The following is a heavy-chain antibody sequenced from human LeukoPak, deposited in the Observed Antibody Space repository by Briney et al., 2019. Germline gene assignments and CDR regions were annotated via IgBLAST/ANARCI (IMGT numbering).Heavy chain of an antibody. CDR1: GFTFRSYS. V-gene: IGHV3-23*01. CDR2: VGGSSYYT. CDR3: VKEAGGFDY. J-gene: IGHJ4*02. Sequence: GGSLRLSCAASGFTFRSYSMNWVRQAPGKGLEWVSVVGGSSYYTHYADSVKGRFTISRDNSKNTLYLQMSSLRAEDTAVYYCVKEAGGFDYWGQGTLVTVSP. D-gene: IGHD1-14*01.